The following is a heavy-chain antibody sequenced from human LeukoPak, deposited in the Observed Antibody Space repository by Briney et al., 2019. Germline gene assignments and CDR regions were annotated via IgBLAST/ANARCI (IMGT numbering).Heavy chain of an antibody. CDR1: GFTFSGYS. CDR2: ISSSSSYI. CDR3: ARGPRGSGSYPYNWFDP. Sequence: PGGSLRLSCAASGFTFSGYSMNWVRQAPGKGLEWVSSISSSSSYIYYAGSVKGRFTISRDNAKNSLYLQMNSLRAEDTAVYYCARGPRGSGSYPYNWFDPWGQGTLVTVSS. V-gene: IGHV3-21*01. D-gene: IGHD3-10*01. J-gene: IGHJ5*02.